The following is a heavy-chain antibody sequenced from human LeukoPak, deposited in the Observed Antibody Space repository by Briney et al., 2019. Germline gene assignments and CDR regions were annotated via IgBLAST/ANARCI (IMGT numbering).Heavy chain of an antibody. Sequence: GGSLRLSCAASGFTFSSYAMSWVRQAPGKGLEWVSAISGSGGSTYYTDSVKGRFTISRDNSKNTLYLQMNSLRAEDTAVYYCAKEPYYYDSSGYYHDYWGQGTLVTVSS. D-gene: IGHD3-22*01. V-gene: IGHV3-23*01. J-gene: IGHJ4*02. CDR1: GFTFSSYA. CDR2: ISGSGGST. CDR3: AKEPYYYDSSGYYHDY.